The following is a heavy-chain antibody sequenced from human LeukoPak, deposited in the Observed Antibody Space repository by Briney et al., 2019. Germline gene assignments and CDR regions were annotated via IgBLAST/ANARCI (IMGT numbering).Heavy chain of an antibody. D-gene: IGHD2/OR15-2a*01. J-gene: IGHJ5*02. V-gene: IGHV3-74*01. Sequence: GGSLRLSCAACGFTFKICYMHWLRESPRGGRVGVSCVDNDGSGLICAHCVKRRFNTYRDNDKHTVFLKMHRLRVQHTAVYHCARGGFSHGLDLWGQGTRVSVCS. CDR2: VDNDGSGL. CDR3: ARGGFSHGLDL. CDR1: GFTFKICY.